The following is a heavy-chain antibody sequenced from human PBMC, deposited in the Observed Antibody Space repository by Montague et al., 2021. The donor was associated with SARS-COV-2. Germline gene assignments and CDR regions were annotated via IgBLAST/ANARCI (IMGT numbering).Heavy chain of an antibody. CDR2: IYHSGST. CDR3: ARDVRYYDFWSGRAQTSPDY. V-gene: IGHV4-38-2*02. D-gene: IGHD3-3*01. Sequence: SETLSLTCTVSGYSISRGYYWGWFRQPPGKGLEWIGSIYHSGSTYYNPSLKSRVTISVDTSKNQFSLKLISVTAADTAVYYCARDVRYYDFWSGRAQTSPDYWGQGTLVTVSS. CDR1: GYSISRGYY. J-gene: IGHJ4*02.